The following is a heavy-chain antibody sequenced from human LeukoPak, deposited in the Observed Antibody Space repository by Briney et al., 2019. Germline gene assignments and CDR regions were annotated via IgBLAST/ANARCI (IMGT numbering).Heavy chain of an antibody. CDR3: ARASRGYYFDY. V-gene: IGHV1-2*02. CDR1: GYTFTGYY. D-gene: IGHD3-16*01. Sequence: ASVKVSCKASGYTFTGYYMHWVRQAPGQGLEWMGWINPNSGGTNYAQQFQGRVTMTRDTSISTAYMELSRLKSGATAVYCSARASRGYYFDYWGQGTLVTVSS. J-gene: IGHJ4*02. CDR2: INPNSGGT.